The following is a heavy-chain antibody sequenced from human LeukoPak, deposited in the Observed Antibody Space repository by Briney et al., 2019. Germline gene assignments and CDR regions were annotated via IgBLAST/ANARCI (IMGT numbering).Heavy chain of an antibody. CDR3: ARDFCSGGSCLGFAFDI. J-gene: IGHJ3*02. CDR1: GFTFSNYS. CDR2: IRSSSTTI. Sequence: GGSLRLSCEASGFTFSNYSMNWVRQAPGKGLEWVSYIRSSSTTIYYADSVKGRFTISRDNAKNSLYLQMNSLRAEDTAVYYCARDFCSGGSCLGFAFDIWGQGTMVTVSS. D-gene: IGHD2-15*01. V-gene: IGHV3-48*01.